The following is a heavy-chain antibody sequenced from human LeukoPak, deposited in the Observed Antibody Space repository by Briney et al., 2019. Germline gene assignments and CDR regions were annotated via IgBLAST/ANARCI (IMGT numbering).Heavy chain of an antibody. CDR3: ARESHGSGHSYYFGY. D-gene: IGHD2-15*01. CDR2: INPNSGGT. CDR1: GYTFTDYY. J-gene: IGHJ4*02. Sequence: ASVKVSCKASGYTFTDYYMHWVRQAPGQGLEWMGWINPNSGGTNYAQRFQGRVTMTRDTSISTSYMELNRLKFDDTAMYYCARESHGSGHSYYFGYWGQGTLVTVSS. V-gene: IGHV1-2*02.